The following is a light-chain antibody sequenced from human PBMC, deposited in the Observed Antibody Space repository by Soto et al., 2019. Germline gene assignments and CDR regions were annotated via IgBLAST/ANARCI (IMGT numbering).Light chain of an antibody. CDR2: EVS. CDR1: SSDVGGYNY. CDR3: SSYTSSSTLV. Sequence: QFALTQTASVSGSPGQSITISCTGTSSDVGGYNYVSWYQQHPGKAPKLMIYEVSNRPSGVSNRFSGSKSGNTASLTISGLQAEDEADYYCSSYTSSSTLVFGTGTKLTVL. J-gene: IGLJ1*01. V-gene: IGLV2-14*01.